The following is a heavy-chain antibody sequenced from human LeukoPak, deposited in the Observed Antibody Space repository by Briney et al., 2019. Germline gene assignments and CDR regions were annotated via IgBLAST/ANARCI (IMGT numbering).Heavy chain of an antibody. CDR2: ISSSSSTI. CDR3: AREYSSSWGDI. CDR1: GLTFSSYS. D-gene: IGHD6-13*01. J-gene: IGHJ3*02. V-gene: IGHV3-48*01. Sequence: GGSLRLSCAASGLTFSSYSMNWVRQAPGKGLEWVSYISSSSSTIYYADSVKGRFTISRDNAKNSLYLQMNSLRAEDTAVYYWAREYSSSWGDIWGQGTMVTVSS.